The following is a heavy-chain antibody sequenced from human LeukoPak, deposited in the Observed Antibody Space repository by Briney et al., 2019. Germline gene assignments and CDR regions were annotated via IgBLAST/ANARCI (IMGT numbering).Heavy chain of an antibody. Sequence: PGGSLRLSCAASGFAFSSYAMSWVRQAPGKGLEWVSAISGSGGSTYYADSVKGRFTISRDNAKNSLYLQMNSLRAEDTAVYYCAGGTNYYYYMDVWGKGTTVTVSS. J-gene: IGHJ6*03. CDR3: AGGTNYYYYMDV. CDR2: ISGSGGST. V-gene: IGHV3-23*01. CDR1: GFAFSSYA. D-gene: IGHD1-1*01.